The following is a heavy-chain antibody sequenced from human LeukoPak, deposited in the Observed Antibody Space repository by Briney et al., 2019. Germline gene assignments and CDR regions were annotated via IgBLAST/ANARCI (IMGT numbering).Heavy chain of an antibody. D-gene: IGHD6-19*01. J-gene: IGHJ4*02. Sequence: PGGSLLLSCAASGFTFSSYAMHWVRQAPGKGLEWVAVISYDGSNKYYTDSVKGRFTISRDNSKNTLYLQMNSLRAEDTAVYYCASIAVAETYFDYWGQGTLVTVSS. CDR1: GFTFSSYA. V-gene: IGHV3-30*04. CDR2: ISYDGSNK. CDR3: ASIAVAETYFDY.